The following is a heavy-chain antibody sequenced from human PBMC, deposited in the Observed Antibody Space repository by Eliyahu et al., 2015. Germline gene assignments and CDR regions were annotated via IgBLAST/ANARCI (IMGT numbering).Heavy chain of an antibody. J-gene: IGHJ5*02. V-gene: IGHV1-69*04. CDR1: GGTFSSYA. CDR2: XIPILGIA. CDR3: AREGRWLRLRWFDP. D-gene: IGHD5-12*01. Sequence: QVQLVQSGAEVKKPGSSVKVSCKASGGTFSSYAISWVRQAPGQGLEWMGRXIPILGIANYAQKFQGRVTITADKSTSTAYMELSSLRSEDTAVYYCAREGRWLRLRWFDPWGQGTLVTVSS.